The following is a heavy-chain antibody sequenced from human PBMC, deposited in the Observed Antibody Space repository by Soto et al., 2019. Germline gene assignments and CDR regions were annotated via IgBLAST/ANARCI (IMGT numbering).Heavy chain of an antibody. Sequence: QVQLRESGPGLVKPSETLSLTCNVSGGSFSPHYVNWIRQPAGKGLEWIGRVHTSGSSDYSPSLKSRVTMSVDTSKKQFYLKLNSVTAVDTAVYYCAREVYTSGWNYDYWGQGILATVSS. CDR2: VHTSGSS. CDR1: GGSFSPHY. CDR3: AREVYTSGWNYDY. D-gene: IGHD6-19*01. V-gene: IGHV4-4*07. J-gene: IGHJ4*02.